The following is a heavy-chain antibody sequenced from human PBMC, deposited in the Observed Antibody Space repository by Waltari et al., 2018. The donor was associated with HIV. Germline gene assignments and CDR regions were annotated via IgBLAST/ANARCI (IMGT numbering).Heavy chain of an antibody. CDR1: GFTFSSSA. Sequence: EVQLLESGGGLVQPGGSLRLSCAASGFTFSSSAMSWVRQAPGKGLEWVSAISGSGGSTYYADSVKGRFTISRDNSKNTLYLQMNSLRAEDTAVYYCARDRRVVVVPAAIRHYFDYWGQGTLVTVSS. CDR3: ARDRRVVVVPAAIRHYFDY. CDR2: ISGSGGST. V-gene: IGHV3-23*01. D-gene: IGHD2-2*02. J-gene: IGHJ4*02.